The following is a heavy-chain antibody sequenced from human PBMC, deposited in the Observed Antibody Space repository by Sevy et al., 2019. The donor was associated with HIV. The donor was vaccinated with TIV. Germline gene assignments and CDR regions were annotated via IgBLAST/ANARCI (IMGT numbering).Heavy chain of an antibody. V-gene: IGHV4-61*01. Sequence: SETLSLTCTVSGGSVSSGSYYWSWIRQPPGKGLEWIGYIYYSGSTNHNPSLKRRVTISVDTSKNQFSLKLNSVTAVDTAVYYCARVRGGYSGFGGFDYWGQGTLVTVSS. CDR2: IYYSGST. J-gene: IGHJ4*02. CDR3: ARVRGGYSGFGGFDY. D-gene: IGHD5-12*01. CDR1: GGSVSSGSYY.